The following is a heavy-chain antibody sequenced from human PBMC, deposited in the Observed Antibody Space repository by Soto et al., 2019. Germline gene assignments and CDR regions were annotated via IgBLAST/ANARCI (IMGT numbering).Heavy chain of an antibody. J-gene: IGHJ6*02. CDR1: GGSITNIATS. V-gene: IGHV4-30-2*01. CDR2: IYHSGST. D-gene: IGHD2-8*01. Sequence: LQLQESGSRLLRPSQTLSLTCAVSGGSITNIATSWTWLRQPPGKGLEWIGYIYHSGSTYYNPSLTSRVAISVDKSKTQLSLTLSYVTAADTAVYYCARDGGASCTHFICSDSGGLDVWGHGTTVTVSS. CDR3: ARDGGASCTHFICSDSGGLDV.